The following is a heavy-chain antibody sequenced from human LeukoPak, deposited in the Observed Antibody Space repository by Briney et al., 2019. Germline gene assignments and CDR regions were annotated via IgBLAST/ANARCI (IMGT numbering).Heavy chain of an antibody. J-gene: IGHJ4*02. V-gene: IGHV4-38-2*01. Sequence: SETLSLTCAVSGYSISIGYDVGWIRQPPGKGLGWIGRIYHSGGTYYNPSLKSRVTLSMDTSKNQFSLKLSSATAADTAAYYCARHAFFDSTGYYYDFDYWGQGSLVTVSS. D-gene: IGHD3-22*01. CDR3: ARHAFFDSTGYYYDFDY. CDR2: IYHSGGT. CDR1: GYSISIGYD.